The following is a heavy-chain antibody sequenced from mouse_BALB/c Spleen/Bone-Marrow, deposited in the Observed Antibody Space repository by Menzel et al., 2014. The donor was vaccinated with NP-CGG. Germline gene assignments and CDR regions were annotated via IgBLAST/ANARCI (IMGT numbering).Heavy chain of an antibody. J-gene: IGHJ2*01. CDR3: ARRRDYDYFDY. V-gene: IGHV5-6*01. CDR2: ISSGGTYT. CDR1: GFTFSNYG. Sequence: EVQVVESGGDLVKPGGSLKLSCAASGFTFSNYGMSWVRQIPDKRLEWVATISSGGTYTFYPDSVKGRFTISRDNTKNTLTLQMTSPKSEDTAMYYCARRRDYDYFDYWGQGTTLTVSS. D-gene: IGHD2-4*01.